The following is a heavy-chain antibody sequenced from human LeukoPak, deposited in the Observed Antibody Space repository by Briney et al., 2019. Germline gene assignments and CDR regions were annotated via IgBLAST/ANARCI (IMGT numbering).Heavy chain of an antibody. Sequence: ASVKVSCKASGYTFTSYGISWVRQAPGQGLEWMGWISACNGNTNYAQKFQGRVTMTTDTSTSTAYMELRSLRSDDTVMYYCARGSEQQLVRGGFDYWGQGTLVTVSS. CDR2: ISACNGNT. CDR3: ARGSEQQLVRGGFDY. V-gene: IGHV1-18*01. CDR1: GYTFTSYG. D-gene: IGHD6-13*01. J-gene: IGHJ4*02.